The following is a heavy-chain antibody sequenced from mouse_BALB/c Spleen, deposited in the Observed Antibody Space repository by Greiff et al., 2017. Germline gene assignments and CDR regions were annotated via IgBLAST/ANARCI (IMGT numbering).Heavy chain of an antibody. CDR2: INPYNDGT. CDR1: GYTFTSYV. V-gene: IGHV1-14*01. J-gene: IGHJ2*01. Sequence: VHVKQSGPELVKPGASVKMSCKASGYTFTSYVMHWVKQKPGQGLEWIGYINPYNDGTKYNEKFKGKATLTSDKSSSTAYMELSSLTSEDSAVYYCARSGGWLLRPFDYWGQGTTLTVSS. CDR3: ARSGGWLLRPFDY. D-gene: IGHD2-3*01.